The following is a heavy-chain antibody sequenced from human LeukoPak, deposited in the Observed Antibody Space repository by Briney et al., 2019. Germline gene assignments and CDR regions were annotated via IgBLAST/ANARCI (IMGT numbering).Heavy chain of an antibody. CDR1: GFTFSSYW. D-gene: IGHD1-14*01. CDR2: IKQDGSEK. J-gene: IGHJ4*02. V-gene: IGHV3-7*01. Sequence: GGSLRLSCAASGFTFSSYWMSWVRQAPGKGLEWVANIKQDGSEKYYVDSVKGRFTISRDNAKNSLYLQMNSLRAEDTAVYYCARDDHFETSDYWGQGTLVTVSA. CDR3: ARDDHFETSDY.